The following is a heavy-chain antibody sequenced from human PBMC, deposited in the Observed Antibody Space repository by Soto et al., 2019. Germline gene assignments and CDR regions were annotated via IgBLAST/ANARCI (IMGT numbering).Heavy chain of an antibody. Sequence: QVQLVQSGAEVRKPGASVKVSCKASGYTFTSYAMHWVRQAPGQRLEWMGWINAGNGNTKYSQKFLGRVTITRDTSARTAYMEVSSLRSEDTAVYYCARGYDFWSGYYIGDYWGEGTLVTVSS. CDR1: GYTFTSYA. V-gene: IGHV1-3*01. J-gene: IGHJ4*02. CDR2: INAGNGNT. D-gene: IGHD3-3*01. CDR3: ARGYDFWSGYYIGDY.